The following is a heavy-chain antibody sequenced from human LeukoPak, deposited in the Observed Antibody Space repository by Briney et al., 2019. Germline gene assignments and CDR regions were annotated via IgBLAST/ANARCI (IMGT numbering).Heavy chain of an antibody. CDR1: GLTFTAYT. V-gene: IGHV3-21*01. D-gene: IGHD1-1*01. Sequence: GGSLRLSCAASGLTFTAYTINWVRQAPGKGLEWVSYISGSTTDIYYADSVKGRFTISRDNAKRSVYLQMNSLGVEDTAVYYCARSNWNDVSVFDYWGQGTLVTVSS. J-gene: IGHJ4*02. CDR3: ARSNWNDVSVFDY. CDR2: ISGSTTDI.